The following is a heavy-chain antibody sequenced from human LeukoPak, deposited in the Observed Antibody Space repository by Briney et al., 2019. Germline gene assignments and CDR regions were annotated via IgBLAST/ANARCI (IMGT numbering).Heavy chain of an antibody. Sequence: ASMKVSCKASGYTFRSYGFSWVRQAPGQGLEWMGWISAYNGNTNYAQKFQDRVTVTTDTSTSTVYMELRGLRSDDTAAYYCAAKYYYDTSGYIYWGQGTLVTVSS. CDR1: GYTFRSYG. J-gene: IGHJ4*02. CDR2: ISAYNGNT. V-gene: IGHV1-18*01. CDR3: AAKYYYDTSGYIY. D-gene: IGHD3-22*01.